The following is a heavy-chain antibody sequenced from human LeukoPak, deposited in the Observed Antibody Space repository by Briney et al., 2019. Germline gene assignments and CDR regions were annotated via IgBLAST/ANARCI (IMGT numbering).Heavy chain of an antibody. V-gene: IGHV3-30*02. D-gene: IGHD3-16*01. CDR1: GFTFSSYGVQFSSYG. CDR2: IRSDGRNK. J-gene: IGHJ6*03. Sequence: GGSLRLSCAASGFTFSSYGVQFSSYGMHWVRQAPGKGLEWVAFIRSDGRNKYYADSVKGRFTISRDNTKNTLYLQMSSLRAEDTVIYYCQKLKINSYYYMDVWGKGTTVIVSS. CDR3: QKLKINSYYYMDV.